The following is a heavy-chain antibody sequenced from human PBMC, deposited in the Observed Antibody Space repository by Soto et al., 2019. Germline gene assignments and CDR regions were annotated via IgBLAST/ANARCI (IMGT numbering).Heavy chain of an antibody. J-gene: IGHJ4*02. CDR3: AKDQMVPYRPPGY. Sequence: GSLRLSCAASGFTFSSYAMSWVRQVPGKGLEWVSAISGSGGSTYYADSVKGRFTISRDNSKNTLYLQMNSLRAEDTAVYYCAKDQMVPYRPPGYWGRGTLVTVSS. D-gene: IGHD3-10*01. CDR1: GFTFSSYA. V-gene: IGHV3-23*01. CDR2: ISGSGGST.